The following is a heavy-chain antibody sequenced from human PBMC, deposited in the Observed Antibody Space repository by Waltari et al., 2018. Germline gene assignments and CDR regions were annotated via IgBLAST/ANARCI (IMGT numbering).Heavy chain of an antibody. J-gene: IGHJ6*02. CDR2: IYHTGST. CDR3: AAEKARYGLDV. V-gene: IGHV4-38-2*01. Sequence: QLQESGPGPVKPSETLSLTCGVSGYSLSSGYYWAWVRHSPGKGLEWIGSIYHTGSTSYKPSLRSRVTISVDTSKNLFSLRLSPVTAADTAVYYCAAEKARYGLDVWGQGTTVTVSS. CDR1: GYSLSSGYY.